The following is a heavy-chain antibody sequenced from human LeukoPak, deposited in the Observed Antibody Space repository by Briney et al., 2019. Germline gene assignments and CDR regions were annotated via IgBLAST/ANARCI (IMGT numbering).Heavy chain of an antibody. CDR2: IWLDGSNK. Sequence: GGSLRLSSAAPGFTFISYGAHWVHQAPGKGLEWVSVIWLDGSNKYYAYSVKGRFTISRDNSKNTLYLQMNSLRAEDTAVYYCAKPKGYSSGREGGYFDYWGQGTLVTVSS. CDR1: GFTFISYG. V-gene: IGHV3-33*06. D-gene: IGHD6-19*01. CDR3: AKPKGYSSGREGGYFDY. J-gene: IGHJ4*02.